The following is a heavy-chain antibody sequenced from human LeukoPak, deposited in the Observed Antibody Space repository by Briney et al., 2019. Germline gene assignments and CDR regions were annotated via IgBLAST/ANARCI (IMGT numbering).Heavy chain of an antibody. CDR3: ATGVEMIVVARSLAFDI. D-gene: IGHD3-22*01. CDR1: GYTFTGYY. Sequence: GASVKVSCKASGYTFTGYYMHWVRQAPGQGLEWMGWINPNSGGTNYAQKFQGRVTMTEDTSTDTAYMELSSLRSEDTAVYYCATGVEMIVVARSLAFDIWGQGTMVTVSS. V-gene: IGHV1-2*02. CDR2: INPNSGGT. J-gene: IGHJ3*02.